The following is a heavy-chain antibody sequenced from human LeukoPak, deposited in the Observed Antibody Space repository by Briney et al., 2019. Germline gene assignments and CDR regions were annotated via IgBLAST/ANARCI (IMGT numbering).Heavy chain of an antibody. CDR1: GFTVSSNY. J-gene: IGHJ4*02. CDR3: ASSVRGATEYYFDY. V-gene: IGHV3-53*01. Sequence: GGSLRLSCAASGFTVSSNYMSWVRQAPGKGLEWVSVIYSGGSTYYADSVKGRFTISRDNSKNTLYLQMYSLRAEDTAVYYCASSVRGATEYYFDYWGQGTLVTVSS. D-gene: IGHD1-26*01. CDR2: IYSGGST.